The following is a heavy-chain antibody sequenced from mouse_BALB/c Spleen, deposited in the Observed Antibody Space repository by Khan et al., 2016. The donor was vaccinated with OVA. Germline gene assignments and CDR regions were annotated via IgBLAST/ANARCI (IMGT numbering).Heavy chain of an antibody. CDR3: ARWRGYDYDAWFAF. CDR1: GYSITSDYA. J-gene: IGHJ3*01. V-gene: IGHV3-2*02. CDR2: ISYSGST. Sequence: EVQLQESGPGLVKPSQSLSLTCTVTGYSITSDYAWNWIRHFPGNKLEWMGYISYSGSTSYNPSLKSRISITRDTSKNQFFLQLSSVTTEDTATXYGARWRGYDYDAWFAFWGQGTLVTVSA. D-gene: IGHD2-4*01.